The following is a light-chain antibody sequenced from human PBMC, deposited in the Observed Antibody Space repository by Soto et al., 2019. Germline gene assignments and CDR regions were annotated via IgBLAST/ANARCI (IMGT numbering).Light chain of an antibody. J-gene: IGLJ2*01. CDR2: QDT. CDR3: RAWDSNTAV. V-gene: IGLV3-1*01. Sequence: SYELTQPPSVSVSPGQTASITCSGDKLGDKYVCWYQQKPGQSPILVIYQDTKRPSGIPERFSGSNSGNKAILTISGTQAMDEADYYCRAWDSNTAVFGGGTKLTVL. CDR1: KLGDKY.